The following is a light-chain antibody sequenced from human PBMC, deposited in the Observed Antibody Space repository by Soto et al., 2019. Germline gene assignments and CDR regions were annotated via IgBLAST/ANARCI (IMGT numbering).Light chain of an antibody. CDR1: QSVGNN. CDR2: DAS. J-gene: IGKJ5*01. CDR3: QQYGHSLIT. Sequence: ENVLTQSPGTLSLSPGERATLSCRASQSVGNNLAWYQQRPGQAPTLLISDASSRATGIPDRFNGSGSGTDFTHTISRLEPEHFALYYCQQYGHSLITCSQGTRLEIK. V-gene: IGKV3-20*01.